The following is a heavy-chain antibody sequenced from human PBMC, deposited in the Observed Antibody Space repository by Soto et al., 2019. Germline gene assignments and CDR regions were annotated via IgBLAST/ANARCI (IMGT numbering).Heavy chain of an antibody. Sequence: GASVKVSCKASGYTFTSYGISWVRQAPGQGLEWMGWISAYNGNTNYAQKLQGRVTMTTDTSTSTAYMELRSLRSDDTAVYYCARDRGYDFWSVYNTPYYYYYGMDVWGQGTTVTGSS. D-gene: IGHD3-3*01. CDR1: GYTFTSYG. V-gene: IGHV1-18*01. CDR3: ARDRGYDFWSVYNTPYYYYYGMDV. CDR2: ISAYNGNT. J-gene: IGHJ6*02.